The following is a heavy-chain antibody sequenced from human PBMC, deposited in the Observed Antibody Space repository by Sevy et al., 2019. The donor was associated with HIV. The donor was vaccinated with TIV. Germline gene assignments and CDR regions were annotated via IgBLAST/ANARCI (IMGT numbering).Heavy chain of an antibody. CDR3: ARKYDSSGYFDY. D-gene: IGHD3-22*01. CDR1: GFTFSNYA. J-gene: IGHJ4*02. CDR2: ISGSGGSGDKT. Sequence: GGSLRLSCAASGFTFSNYAMNWVRQAPGKGLEWVSGISGSGGSGDKTNYADSVKGRFTISRDDSKNSLYLQLNSLRAEETAIYYCARKYDSSGYFDYWGQGNLVTVSS. V-gene: IGHV3-23*01.